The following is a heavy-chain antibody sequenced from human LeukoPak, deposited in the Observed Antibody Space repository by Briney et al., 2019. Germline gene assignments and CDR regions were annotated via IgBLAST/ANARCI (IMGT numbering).Heavy chain of an antibody. CDR3: AREATYYYDSSGYYYGDWFDP. J-gene: IGHJ5*02. Sequence: PSETLSLTCTVSGGFISSSSYFWGWIRQPPGKGLEWIGSIYYSGSTSYNTSLKSRVTISVDTSKNQFSLKLSSVTAADTAVYYCAREATYYYDSSGYYYGDWFDPWGQGTLVTVSS. CDR2: IYYSGST. D-gene: IGHD3-22*01. CDR1: GGFISSSSYF. V-gene: IGHV4-39*07.